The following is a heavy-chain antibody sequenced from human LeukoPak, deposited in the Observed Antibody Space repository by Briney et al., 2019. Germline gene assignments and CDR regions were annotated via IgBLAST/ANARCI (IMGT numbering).Heavy chain of an antibody. Sequence: GGSLRLSCAASGFTFSSYSMNWVRQAPGKGLEWVSYISSSSSTIYYADSVRGRFTISRDNAKNSLYLQMNSLRAEDTAVYYCARDPRMWYSSGWYPFDYWGQGTLVTVSS. CDR1: GFTFSSYS. CDR2: ISSSSSTI. J-gene: IGHJ4*02. D-gene: IGHD6-19*01. CDR3: ARDPRMWYSSGWYPFDY. V-gene: IGHV3-48*04.